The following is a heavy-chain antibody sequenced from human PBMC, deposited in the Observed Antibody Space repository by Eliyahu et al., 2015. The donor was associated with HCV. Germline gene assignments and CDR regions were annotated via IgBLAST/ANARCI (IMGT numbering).Heavy chain of an antibody. CDR3: AKRQGYKVENWHFDV. V-gene: IGHV3-23*03. CDR1: GFTFSDYA. Sequence: QPGGSLRLSCTASGFTFSDYAXSWVRXAPGKGXGWVSVIHKDGRTTSHADSVKGRFSISRDNSKNTLYLQMNSLRAEDTGVYYCAKRQGYKVENWHFDVWGRGTLVTVSP. J-gene: IGHJ2*01. D-gene: IGHD5-24*01. CDR2: IHKDGRTT.